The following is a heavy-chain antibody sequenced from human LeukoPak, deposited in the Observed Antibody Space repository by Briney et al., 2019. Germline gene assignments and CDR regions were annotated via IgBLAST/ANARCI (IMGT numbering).Heavy chain of an antibody. CDR1: GASIDFESYY. CDR3: ARGRDYYSEYFQH. V-gene: IGHV4-61*02. J-gene: IGHJ1*01. CDR2: IDHGGVT. Sequence: PSETLSLTCTVSGASIDFESYYWTWVRQSAGKGLEWIGRIDHGGVTNYNPSLQSRVTISLDTSQKQSSLKLDSVTAADTAVYYCARGRDYYSEYFQHWGQGTLVSVSS. D-gene: IGHD4-17*01.